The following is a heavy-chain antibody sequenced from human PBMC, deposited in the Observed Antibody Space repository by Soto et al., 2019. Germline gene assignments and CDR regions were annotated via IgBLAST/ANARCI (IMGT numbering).Heavy chain of an antibody. Sequence: PSETLSLTSSVSGGSVGSYFWSWVRQPPGKGLEWIAYIYYSGSTNYNPFLKSRVTISVDASKNQFSLRLRSVTAADTAVYYCARLGGITMVGGVLTAFDIWGQGTMVTVSS. J-gene: IGHJ3*02. V-gene: IGHV4-59*08. CDR1: GGSVGSYF. D-gene: IGHD3-10*01. CDR2: IYYSGST. CDR3: ARLGGITMVGGVLTAFDI.